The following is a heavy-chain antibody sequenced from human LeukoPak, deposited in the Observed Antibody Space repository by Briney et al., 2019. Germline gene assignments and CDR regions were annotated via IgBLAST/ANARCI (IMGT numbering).Heavy chain of an antibody. J-gene: IGHJ2*01. CDR1: GGSISSGGYY. V-gene: IGHV4-31*03. CDR3: ARCGIHYYDRYFDL. D-gene: IGHD3-22*01. Sequence: SSETLSLTCTVSGGSISSGGYYWSWIRQHPGKGLEWIGYIYYSGSTYYNPSLKSRVTISVDTSKNQFSLKLSSVTAADTAVYYCARCGIHYYDRYFDLWGRGTLVTVSS. CDR2: IYYSGST.